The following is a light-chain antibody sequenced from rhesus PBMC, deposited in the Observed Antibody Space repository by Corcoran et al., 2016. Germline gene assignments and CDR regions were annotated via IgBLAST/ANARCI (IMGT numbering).Light chain of an antibody. Sequence: DIQMTQAPSSLSASVGDRVTITCRASQGISSYLNWYQQKPGTAPKLLTYYANRLESGGPSRFSGSGSGTEFTLTISCLQPEHFATYYCQRYNGLPYSFGQWTKVEI. V-gene: IGKV1-32*01. CDR2: YAN. CDR1: QGISSY. J-gene: IGKJ2*01. CDR3: QRYNGLPYS.